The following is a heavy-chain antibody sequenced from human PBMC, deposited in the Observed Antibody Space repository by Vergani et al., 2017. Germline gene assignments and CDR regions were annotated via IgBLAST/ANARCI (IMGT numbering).Heavy chain of an antibody. Sequence: VQLVESGGGLVKPGGSLRLSCAASGFTFSSYSMNWVRQAPGKGLEWVSYISSSSSTIYYADSVKGRFTISRDNAKNSLYLQMNSLRAEDTAVYYCARDEGAAAPKSHFDYWGQGTLVTVSS. V-gene: IGHV3-48*01. J-gene: IGHJ4*02. CDR3: ARDEGAAAPKSHFDY. CDR1: GFTFSSYS. D-gene: IGHD6-13*01. CDR2: ISSSSSTI.